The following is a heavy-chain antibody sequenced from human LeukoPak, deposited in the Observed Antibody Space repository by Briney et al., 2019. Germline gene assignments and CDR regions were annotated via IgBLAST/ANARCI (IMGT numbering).Heavy chain of an antibody. CDR1: GFTFSSYG. D-gene: IGHD1-26*01. CDR2: IWYDGSNK. J-gene: IGHJ4*02. CDR3: ARDPRIVGATFLDY. Sequence: HTGGSLRLSCAASGFTFSSYGMHWVRQAPGKGLEWVAVIWYDGSNKYYADSVKGRFTISRDNSKNTLYLQMNSLRAEDTAVYYCARDPRIVGATFLDYWGQGTLVTVSS. V-gene: IGHV3-33*01.